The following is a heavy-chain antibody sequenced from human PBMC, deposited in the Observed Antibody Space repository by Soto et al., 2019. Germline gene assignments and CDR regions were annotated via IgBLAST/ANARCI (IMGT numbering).Heavy chain of an antibody. J-gene: IGHJ4*02. CDR1: GFTFSSYA. CDR2: ISGSGGST. D-gene: IGHD3-9*01. V-gene: IGHV3-23*01. CDR3: ATDLSQYYDILTGYRILGFY. Sequence: LRLSCAASGFTFSSYAMSWVRQAPGKGLEWVSAISGSGGSTYDADSVKGRFTISRDNSKNTLYLQMNSLRAEDTAVYYCATDLSQYYDILTGYRILGFYWGQGTLVTVSS.